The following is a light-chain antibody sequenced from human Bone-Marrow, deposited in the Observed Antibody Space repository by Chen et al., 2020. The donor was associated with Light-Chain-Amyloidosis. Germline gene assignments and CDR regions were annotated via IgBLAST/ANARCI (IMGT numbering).Light chain of an antibody. V-gene: IGKV3-20*01. CDR3: QQYGSSPLT. CDR2: GAS. CDR1: QSVSSSY. Sequence: EIVLTQSPGTLSLSPGERATLSCRASQSVSSSYFAWYQQKPGQAPRLLIYGASRRATGIPDRISGSGSETVFTLTISRLEPEDFAVYDCQQYGSSPLTFGGWTRWKSN. J-gene: IGKJ4*01.